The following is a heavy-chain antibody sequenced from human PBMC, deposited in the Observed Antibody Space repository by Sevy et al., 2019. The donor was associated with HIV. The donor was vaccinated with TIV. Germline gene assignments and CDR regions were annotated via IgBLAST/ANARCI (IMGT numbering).Heavy chain of an antibody. J-gene: IGHJ4*02. V-gene: IGHV3-74*01. Sequence: GGSLRLSCAASGFTFSSYWMHWVRQAPGKGLVWVSRINSDGSSTSYADSVKGRFTISRDNAKNTLYLQMNSLRAEDTAVYYCASGYDYVWWSGKKRGNRNSPTGIDSWGQGTLVTVSS. CDR2: INSDGSST. CDR1: GFTFSSYW. D-gene: IGHD3-16*01. CDR3: ASGYDYVWWSGKKRGNRNSPTGIDS.